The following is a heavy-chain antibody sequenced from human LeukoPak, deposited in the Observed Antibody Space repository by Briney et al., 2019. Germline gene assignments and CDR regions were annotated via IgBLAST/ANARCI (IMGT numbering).Heavy chain of an antibody. CDR1: GFTFSNYA. CDR2: TVGGRPDA. CDR3: TKAPLRSCSGAFCYPFDY. D-gene: IGHD2-8*02. V-gene: IGHV3-23*01. J-gene: IGHJ4*02. Sequence: PGGSLTLSCAASGFTFSNYAMSWVRQPPGKGVEWVAATVGGRPDAYHAESVKGRVTLSRDDSRDTLFLQMNRLSVDDTAIYYCTKAPLRSCSGAFCYPFDYWGQGTLVTVSS.